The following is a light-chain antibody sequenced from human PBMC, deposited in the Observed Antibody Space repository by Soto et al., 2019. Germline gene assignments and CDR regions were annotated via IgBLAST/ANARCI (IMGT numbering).Light chain of an antibody. Sequence: EIVLTQSPVTLSLSPGERATLSCRASQSISSSFLAWYQQKPGQAPRLLIYGASSRATGIPDRFSGSGSGTDCTLTISRLEPEDFAVYHCQQYDTSPWTFGQGTKVEIK. V-gene: IGKV3-20*01. CDR3: QQYDTSPWT. CDR2: GAS. J-gene: IGKJ1*01. CDR1: QSISSSF.